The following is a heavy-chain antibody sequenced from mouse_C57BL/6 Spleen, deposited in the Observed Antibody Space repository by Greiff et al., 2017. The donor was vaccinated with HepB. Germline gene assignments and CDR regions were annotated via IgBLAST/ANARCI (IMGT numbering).Heavy chain of an antibody. J-gene: IGHJ3*01. D-gene: IGHD2-5*01. CDR3: ARHSNYPFAY. CDR1: GFTFSSYG. Sequence: DVQLQESGGDLVKPGGSLKLSCAASGFTFSSYGMSWVRQTPDKRLEWVATISSGGSYTYYPDSVKGRFTISRDNAKNTLYLQMSSLKSEDTAMYYCARHSNYPFAYWGQGTLVTVSA. CDR2: ISSGGSYT. V-gene: IGHV5-6*01.